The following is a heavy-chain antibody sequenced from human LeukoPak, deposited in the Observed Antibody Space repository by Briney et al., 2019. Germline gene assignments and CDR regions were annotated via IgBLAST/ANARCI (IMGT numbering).Heavy chain of an antibody. J-gene: IGHJ6*02. CDR3: ARGAGYCSSTSCYVFSVDYYYYGMDV. Sequence: GASVKVSCKASGYTFTSYGISWVQQAPGQGLEWMGWISAYNGNTNYAQKLQGRVTMTTDTSTSTAYMELRSLRSDDTAVYYCARGAGYCSSTSCYVFSVDYYYYGMDVWGQGTTVTVSS. D-gene: IGHD2-2*01. CDR2: ISAYNGNT. V-gene: IGHV1-18*01. CDR1: GYTFTSYG.